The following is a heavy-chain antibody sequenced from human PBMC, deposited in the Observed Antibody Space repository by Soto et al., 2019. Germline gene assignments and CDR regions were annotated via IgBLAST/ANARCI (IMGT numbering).Heavy chain of an antibody. V-gene: IGHV3-64D*08. CDR1: GFTFSSYA. CDR2: ISSNGGST. D-gene: IGHD1-7*01. CDR3: VKAWGDWNYLRGTYYYYGMDV. Sequence: EVQLVESGGGLVQPGGSLRLSCSASGFTFSSYAMHWVRQAPGKGLEYVSAISSNGGSTYYADSVKGRFTISRDNSKNTLYLQMSSLRAEDTAVYYCVKAWGDWNYLRGTYYYYGMDVWGQGTTVTVSS. J-gene: IGHJ6*02.